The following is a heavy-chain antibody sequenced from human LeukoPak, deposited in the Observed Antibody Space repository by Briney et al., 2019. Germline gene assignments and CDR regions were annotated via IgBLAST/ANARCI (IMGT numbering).Heavy chain of an antibody. CDR3: ARQSGIAAAGIAYFDY. CDR1: GYSFTSYW. D-gene: IGHD6-13*01. J-gene: IGHJ4*02. Sequence: GESLKISCKGSGYSFTSYWIGWVRQMPGKGLEWMGIIYPGDSDTRYSPSFQGQVTISADKSISTAYLQWSSLKASDTAMYYCARQSGIAAAGIAYFDYWGQGTLVTVSS. V-gene: IGHV5-51*01. CDR2: IYPGDSDT.